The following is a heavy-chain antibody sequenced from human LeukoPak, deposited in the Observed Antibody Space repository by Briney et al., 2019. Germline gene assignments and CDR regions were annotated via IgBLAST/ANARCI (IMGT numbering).Heavy chain of an antibody. J-gene: IGHJ4*02. V-gene: IGHV3-30*02. CDR1: GFTFSSYG. Sequence: PGGSLRLSCAASGFTFSSYGMHWVRQAPGKGLEWVAFIRYDGSNKYYADSVKGRFTISRDNSKNTLYLQMNSLRAEDTAVYYCARDSLRYCSGGSCYGFDYWGQGTLVTVSS. CDR2: IRYDGSNK. D-gene: IGHD2-15*01. CDR3: ARDSLRYCSGGSCYGFDY.